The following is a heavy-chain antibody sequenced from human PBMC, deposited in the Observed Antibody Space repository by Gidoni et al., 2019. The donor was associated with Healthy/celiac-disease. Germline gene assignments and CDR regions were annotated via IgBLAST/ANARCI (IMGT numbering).Heavy chain of an antibody. J-gene: IGHJ6*03. V-gene: IGHV4-34*01. CDR2: INHSGST. CDR1: GGSFSGYY. CDR3: ARRRSYGPRNYYYMDV. Sequence: QVQLQQWGAGLLKPSETLSLTCAVYGGSFSGYYWSWIRQHPGKGLEWIGEINHSGSTNYNPSLKSRVTISVDTSKNQFSLKLSSVTAADTAVYYCARRRSYGPRNYYYMDVWGKGTTVTVSS. D-gene: IGHD5-18*01.